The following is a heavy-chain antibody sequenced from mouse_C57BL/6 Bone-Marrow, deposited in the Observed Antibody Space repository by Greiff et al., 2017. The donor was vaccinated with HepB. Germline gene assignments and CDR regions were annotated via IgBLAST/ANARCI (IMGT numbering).Heavy chain of an antibody. V-gene: IGHV1-4*01. CDR2: INPSSGYT. D-gene: IGHD2-4*01. Sequence: VKLQESGAELARPGASVKMSCKASGYTFTSYTMHWVKQRPGQGLEWIGYINPSSGYTKYNQKFKDKATLTADKSSSTAYMQLSSLTSEDSAVYYCARGGLRRGGNYWGQGTTLTVSS. J-gene: IGHJ2*01. CDR1: GYTFTSYT. CDR3: ARGGLRRGGNY.